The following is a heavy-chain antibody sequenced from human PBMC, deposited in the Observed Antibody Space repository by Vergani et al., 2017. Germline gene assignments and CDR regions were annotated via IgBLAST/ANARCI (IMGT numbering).Heavy chain of an antibody. CDR1: GFTFSSYS. V-gene: IGHV3-48*04. CDR2: ISSSSSTI. D-gene: IGHD3-3*01. CDR3: ARDRNRYDFDAFDI. J-gene: IGHJ3*02. Sequence: EVQLVESGGGLVQPGGSLRLSCAASGFTFSSYSMNWVRQAPGKGLEWVSYISSSSSTIYYADSVKGRFTISRDNAKNSLYLQMNSLRAEDTAVYYCARDRNRYDFDAFDIWGQVTMVTVSS.